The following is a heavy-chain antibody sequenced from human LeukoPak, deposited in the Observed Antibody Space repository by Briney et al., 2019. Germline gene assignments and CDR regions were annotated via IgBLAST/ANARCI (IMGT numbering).Heavy chain of an antibody. Sequence: GGSLTLSCAASGFTFSSYSMSWVRQAAGKGLDWVSYISSSSSTIYYADSVKGRFTISRDNAKNSLYLQMNSLRDEDTAVYYCARVARIAAAGTRGIYYYYGMDVWGQGTTVTVSS. J-gene: IGHJ6*02. D-gene: IGHD6-13*01. CDR2: ISSSSSTI. V-gene: IGHV3-48*02. CDR1: GFTFSSYS. CDR3: ARVARIAAAGTRGIYYYYGMDV.